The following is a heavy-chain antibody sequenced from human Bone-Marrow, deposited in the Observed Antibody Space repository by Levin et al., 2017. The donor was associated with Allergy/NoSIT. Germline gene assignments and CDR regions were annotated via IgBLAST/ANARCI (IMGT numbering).Heavy chain of an antibody. V-gene: IGHV3-30*18. D-gene: IGHD2-21*02. Sequence: GESLKISCAASGFTFSSYGMHWVRQAPGKGLEWVAVISYDGSNKYYADSVKGRFTISRDNSKNTLYLQMNSLRAEDTAVYYCAKNEGGVCGGDCYSLGYYGMDVWGQGTTVTVSS. CDR2: ISYDGSNK. J-gene: IGHJ6*02. CDR1: GFTFSSYG. CDR3: AKNEGGVCGGDCYSLGYYGMDV.